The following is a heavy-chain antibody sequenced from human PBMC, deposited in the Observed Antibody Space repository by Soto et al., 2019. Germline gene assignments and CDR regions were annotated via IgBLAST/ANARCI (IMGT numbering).Heavy chain of an antibody. CDR3: ARGGQLERRGGYYYYMDV. Sequence: SETLSLTCTVSGGSISSYYWNWIRQPPGRGLEWIGYIYYSGITNYNPSLKSRATMSVDTSKNQFSLKLSSVTAADTAVYYCARGGQLERRGGYYYYMDVWGKGTMVTVSS. CDR2: IYYSGIT. J-gene: IGHJ6*03. CDR1: GGSISSYY. D-gene: IGHD1-1*01. V-gene: IGHV4-59*01.